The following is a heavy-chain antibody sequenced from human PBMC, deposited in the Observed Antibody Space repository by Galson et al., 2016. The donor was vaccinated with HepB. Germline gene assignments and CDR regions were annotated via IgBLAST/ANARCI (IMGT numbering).Heavy chain of an antibody. Sequence: SLRLSCAASGFIFSNYAMRWVRQAPGKGLEWVSGISNDGERVNYADSVRGRFTTSRDNSKNTQYLQMSNLRAEDTAVYFCARDAYCIVGPCSGLVEDHYGMDVWGQGTTVVVSS. CDR3: ARDAYCIVGPCSGLVEDHYGMDV. CDR1: GFIFSNYA. V-gene: IGHV3-23*01. J-gene: IGHJ6*02. CDR2: ISNDGERV. D-gene: IGHD2-21*01.